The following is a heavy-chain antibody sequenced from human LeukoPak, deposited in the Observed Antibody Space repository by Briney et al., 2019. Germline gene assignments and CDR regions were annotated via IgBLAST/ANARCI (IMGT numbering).Heavy chain of an antibody. V-gene: IGHV3-7*03. J-gene: IGHJ5*02. CDR3: ARDAPLDP. CDR1: GFNFGDYA. CDR2: IKQDGSEK. Sequence: GGSLRLSCIGSGFNFGDYAMSWVRQAPGKGLEWVANIKQDGSEKYYVDSVKGRFTISRDNAKNSLYLQMNSLRAEDTAVYYCARDAPLDPWGQGTLVTVSS.